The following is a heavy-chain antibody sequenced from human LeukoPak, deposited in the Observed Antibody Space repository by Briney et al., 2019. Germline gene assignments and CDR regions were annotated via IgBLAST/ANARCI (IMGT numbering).Heavy chain of an antibody. CDR2: IYSGGST. J-gene: IGHJ4*02. Sequence: GGSLRLSWAASGFTVSSNYMSWVRQAPGKGLEWVSVIYSGGSTYYADSVKGRFTISRDNAKKSLYLQMDSLRAEDTAVYYCAGPTCLRGGYCSTNSWGQGTLVTVSS. CDR3: AGPTCLRGGYCSTNS. CDR1: GFTVSSNY. V-gene: IGHV3-53*01. D-gene: IGHD2-2*01.